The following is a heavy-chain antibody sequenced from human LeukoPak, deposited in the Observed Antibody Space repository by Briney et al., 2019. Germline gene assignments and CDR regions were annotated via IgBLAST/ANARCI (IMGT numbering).Heavy chain of an antibody. CDR1: GYTFTSYG. J-gene: IGHJ5*02. CDR3: ARDGAAGWFGELLSWFDP. Sequence: ASVKVSCKASGYTFTSYGITWVRQAPGQGLEWMGWISAYNGDTNYAQKLQGRVTMTTDTSTSTAYMELRSLRSDDTAVYYCARDGAAGWFGELLSWFDPWGQGTLVTVSS. D-gene: IGHD3-10*01. V-gene: IGHV1-18*01. CDR2: ISAYNGDT.